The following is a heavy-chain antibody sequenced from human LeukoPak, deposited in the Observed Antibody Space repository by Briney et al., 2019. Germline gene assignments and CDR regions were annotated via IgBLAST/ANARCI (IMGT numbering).Heavy chain of an antibody. D-gene: IGHD2-15*01. CDR2: INYDGST. V-gene: IGHV4-59*01. J-gene: IGHJ4*02. CDR3: ARDRGYCSGGRCYKYFDY. CDR1: GGSISSYY. Sequence: KTSETLSLTCTVSGGSISSYYWSWIRQPPGKGLEGVGYINYDGSTNHNPSLKSRVTISVDTSKNQFSLKLSSVTAADTAVYYCARDRGYCSGGRCYKYFDYWGQGTLVTVSS.